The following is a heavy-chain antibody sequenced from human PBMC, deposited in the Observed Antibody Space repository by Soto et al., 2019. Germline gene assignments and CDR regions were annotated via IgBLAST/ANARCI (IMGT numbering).Heavy chain of an antibody. CDR3: ARVTPPIVVVVAASTDAFDI. J-gene: IGHJ3*02. CDR1: GGTFSSYT. V-gene: IGHV1-46*03. Sequence: ASVKVSCKASGGTFSSYTISWVRQAPGQGLEWMGIINPSRGITSYAQKFQGRVTMTGDTSTSTVYMELSSLRSEDTAVYYCARVTPPIVVVVAASTDAFDIWGQGTMVTVSS. CDR2: INPSRGIT. D-gene: IGHD2-15*01.